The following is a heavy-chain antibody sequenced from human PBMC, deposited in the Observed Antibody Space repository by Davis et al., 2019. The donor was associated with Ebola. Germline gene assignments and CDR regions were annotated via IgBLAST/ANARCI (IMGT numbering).Heavy chain of an antibody. CDR2: ISWNSGSI. J-gene: IGHJ6*02. CDR1: GFTFDDYA. V-gene: IGHV3-9*01. D-gene: IGHD4-17*01. CDR3: AKDRDYGDHYGMDV. Sequence: SLKISCAASGFTFDDYAMHWVRQAPGKGLEWVSGISWNSGSIGYADSVKGRFTISRDNAKNSLYLQMNSLRAEDTALYYCAKDRDYGDHYGMDVWGQGTTVTVSS.